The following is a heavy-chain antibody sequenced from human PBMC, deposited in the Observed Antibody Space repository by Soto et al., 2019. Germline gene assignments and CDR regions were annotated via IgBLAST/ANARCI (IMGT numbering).Heavy chain of an antibody. D-gene: IGHD2-2*01. CDR2: IIPMLTVR. CDR3: SIGSWSAETFDV. Sequence: QVHLVQSGAEVKKPGSSVKVSCNAAGGTFSTYTLIWVRQAPGQGLEWMGRIIPMLTVRNSAQKFQGRVTLTADKATSTAFMELTSLRSDDTAVYYCSIGSWSAETFDVWGQGTMVTVSS. CDR1: GGTFSTYT. V-gene: IGHV1-69*02. J-gene: IGHJ3*01.